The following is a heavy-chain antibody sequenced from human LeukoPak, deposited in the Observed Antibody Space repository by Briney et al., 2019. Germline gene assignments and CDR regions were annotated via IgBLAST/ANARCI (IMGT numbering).Heavy chain of an antibody. Sequence: GGSLRLSCASSGFTFSSYGMSWVRRAPGKGPEWVSGISGSGGNTYYADSVKGRFTISRDNSQNTLYLQMNTLRAEDTAVYYCAKVVSGYHFDYWGQGTLVTVSS. V-gene: IGHV3-23*01. J-gene: IGHJ4*02. CDR1: GFTFSSYG. D-gene: IGHD5-12*01. CDR2: ISGSGGNT. CDR3: AKVVSGYHFDY.